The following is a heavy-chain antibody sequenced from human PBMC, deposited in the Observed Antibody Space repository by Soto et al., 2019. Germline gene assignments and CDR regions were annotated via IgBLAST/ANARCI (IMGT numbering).Heavy chain of an antibody. J-gene: IGHJ6*02. Sequence: PGESLKISCKGSGYSFTSYWIGWVRQMPGKGLEWMGIIYPGDSDTRYSPSFQGQVTISADKSISTAYLQWGSLKASDTAMYYCARQRDSSSFRDYYYYYGMDVWRQGTTVTVSS. CDR3: ARQRDSSSFRDYYYYYGMDV. CDR1: GYSFTSYW. V-gene: IGHV5-51*01. CDR2: IYPGDSDT. D-gene: IGHD6-6*01.